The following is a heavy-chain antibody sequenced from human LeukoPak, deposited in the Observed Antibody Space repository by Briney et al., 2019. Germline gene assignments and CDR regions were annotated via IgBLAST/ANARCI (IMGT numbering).Heavy chain of an antibody. D-gene: IGHD3-16*01. CDR3: AKAGGDILDAFDI. CDR2: IRYGGSNK. Sequence: PGGSLRLSCAASGFTFSSYGMHWVRQAPGKGLEWVAFIRYGGSNKYYADSVKGRFTISRDNSKNTLYLQMNSLRAEDTAVYYCAKAGGDILDAFDIWGQGTMVTVSS. CDR1: GFTFSSYG. V-gene: IGHV3-30*02. J-gene: IGHJ3*02.